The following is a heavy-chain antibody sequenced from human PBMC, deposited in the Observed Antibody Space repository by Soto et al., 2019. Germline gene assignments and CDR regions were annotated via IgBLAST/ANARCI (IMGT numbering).Heavy chain of an antibody. Sequence: QVHLVESGGGMVQPGGSLRLSCTPSGFTFRNYGLHWVRQAPGKGLEWVALISYDGDNKYYTDSARGRFTVSRDNFKNTLFLQMDSLRPEDTAVYYCVNKIMGYAANSDAMDVWGQGTTVTVS. CDR1: GFTFRNYG. J-gene: IGHJ6*02. CDR2: ISYDGDNK. CDR3: VNKIMGYAANSDAMDV. D-gene: IGHD2-8*01. V-gene: IGHV3-30*19.